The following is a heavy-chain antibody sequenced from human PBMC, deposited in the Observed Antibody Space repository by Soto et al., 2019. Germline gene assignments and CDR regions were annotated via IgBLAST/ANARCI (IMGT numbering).Heavy chain of an antibody. V-gene: IGHV1-8*01. CDR3: VGPWNKQ. Sequence: QVQLVQSGAEVKKPGASVKVSCKASGYTFTSYDINWVRQATGQGLAWMGWMNPNSGNTGYAQKFQGRVTMNRDTSISTAYMELSRVTSEYAAVYYCVGPWNKQWGQGTLITVSS. J-gene: IGHJ4*02. CDR2: MNPNSGNT. CDR1: GYTFTSYD. D-gene: IGHD1-1*01.